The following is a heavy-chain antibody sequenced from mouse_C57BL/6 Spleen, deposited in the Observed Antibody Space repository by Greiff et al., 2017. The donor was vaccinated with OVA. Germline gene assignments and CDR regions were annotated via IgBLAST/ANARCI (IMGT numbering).Heavy chain of an antibody. J-gene: IGHJ1*03. CDR3: ARDDYGSSYGYFDV. V-gene: IGHV5-4*01. CDR1: GFTFSSYA. D-gene: IGHD1-1*01. Sequence: EVQLQQSGGGLVKPGGSLKLSCAASGFTFSSYAMSWVRQTPEKRLEWVATISDGGSYTYYPDNVKGRFTISRDNAKNNLYLQMSHLKSEDTAMYYCARDDYGSSYGYFDVWGTGTTVTVSS. CDR2: ISDGGSYT.